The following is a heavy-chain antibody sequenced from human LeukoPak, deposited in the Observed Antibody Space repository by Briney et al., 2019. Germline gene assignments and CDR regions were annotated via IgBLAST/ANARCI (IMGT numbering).Heavy chain of an antibody. V-gene: IGHV3-7*01. CDR2: IRQDGRET. Sequence: GGSLRLSCAASGFTFSSYWMSWVRQAPRKGLEWVANIRQDGRETYYVDSVKGRFTISRDNAKNSLYLQMNSLRAEDTAVYYCARDLIVGAPGEDYWGQGTLVIVSS. J-gene: IGHJ4*02. D-gene: IGHD1-26*01. CDR3: ARDLIVGAPGEDY. CDR1: GFTFSSYW.